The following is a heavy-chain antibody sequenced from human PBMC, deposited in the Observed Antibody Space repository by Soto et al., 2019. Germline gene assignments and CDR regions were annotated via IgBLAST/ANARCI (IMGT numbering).Heavy chain of an antibody. CDR2: INHSGST. D-gene: IGHD3-22*01. CDR1: GGSFSGYY. V-gene: IGHV4-34*01. Sequence: SSETLSLTCAVYGGSFSGYYWSWIRQPPGKGLEWIGEINHSGSTNYNPSLKSRVTISVDTSKNQFSLKLSSVTAADTAVYYCARTSGYYDSSGYYYLYYYYGMDVWGQGTTVTVSS. CDR3: ARTSGYYDSSGYYYLYYYYGMDV. J-gene: IGHJ6*02.